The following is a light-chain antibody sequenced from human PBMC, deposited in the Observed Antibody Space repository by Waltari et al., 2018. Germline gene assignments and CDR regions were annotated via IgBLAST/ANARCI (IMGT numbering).Light chain of an antibody. CDR3: QQHNSNPFA. Sequence: DMQMTQSQSSLSAPVGDRVTITCRTRQGMSSYLAWYQQKPGKAPKLLIYKASSLHSGIPSRFSASGSGTDFTLTISSLQAEDFVTYYCQQHNSNPFAFGPGTKLDIK. CDR1: QGMSSY. J-gene: IGKJ3*01. V-gene: IGKV1-9*01. CDR2: KAS.